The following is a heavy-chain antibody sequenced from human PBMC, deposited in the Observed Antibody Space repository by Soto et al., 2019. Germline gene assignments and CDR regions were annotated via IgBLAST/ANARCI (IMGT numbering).Heavy chain of an antibody. J-gene: IGHJ4*02. CDR2: IYWDDDR. CDR1: GFSLSTSGMG. D-gene: IGHD3-3*01. CDR3: GRRYYDSWTGLPYCFDN. V-gene: IGHV2-5*02. Sequence: QVTLKEAGPTLLKPTQTLTLTCTFSGFSLSTSGMGVGWIRQPPGKALEWLALIYWDDDRRHSPSLKSRLTHTXEXSXDXXVLRMTIMDRVDTATYYCGRRYYDSWTGLPYCFDNWCQGTMVTVSS.